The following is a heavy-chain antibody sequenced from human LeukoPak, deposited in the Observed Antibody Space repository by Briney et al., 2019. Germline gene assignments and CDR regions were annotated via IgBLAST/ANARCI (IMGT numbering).Heavy chain of an antibody. CDR3: ARSASIAAAGTRNFDY. J-gene: IGHJ4*02. CDR2: IYSGGST. D-gene: IGHD6-13*01. Sequence: GGSLRLSCAASGFTVSNNYMSWVRQAPGKGLEWVSLIYSGGSTSYADSVKGRFTISRDNAKNSLYLQMNSLRAEDTAVYYCARSASIAAAGTRNFDYWGQGTLVTVSS. CDR1: GFTVSNNY. V-gene: IGHV3-66*01.